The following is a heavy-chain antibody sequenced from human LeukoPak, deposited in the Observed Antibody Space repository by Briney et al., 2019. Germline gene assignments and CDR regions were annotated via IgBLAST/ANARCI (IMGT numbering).Heavy chain of an antibody. V-gene: IGHV3-23*01. CDR1: GFTFSSYA. D-gene: IGHD2-2*01. CDR2: ISGSGGST. Sequence: GGSLRLSCAASGFTFSSYAMSWVRQAPGKGLEWVSAISGSGGSTYYADSAKGRFTISRDNSKNTLYLQMNSLRAEDTAVYYCASFPIVVVPAAPEYWGQGTLVTVSS. CDR3: ASFPIVVVPAAPEY. J-gene: IGHJ4*02.